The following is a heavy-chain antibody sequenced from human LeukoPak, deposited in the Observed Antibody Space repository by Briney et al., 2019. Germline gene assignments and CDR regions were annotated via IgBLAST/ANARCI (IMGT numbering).Heavy chain of an antibody. J-gene: IGHJ3*02. V-gene: IGHV1-2*02. CDR3: ARDPKRGWVNDAFDI. Sequence: GASVKVSCKASGHTFTGYYMHWVRQAPGQGLEWMGWINPNSGGTNYAQKFQGRVTMTRDTSISTAYMELSRLRSDDTAVYYCARDPKRGWVNDAFDIWGQGTMVTVSS. CDR2: INPNSGGT. CDR1: GHTFTGYY. D-gene: IGHD6-19*01.